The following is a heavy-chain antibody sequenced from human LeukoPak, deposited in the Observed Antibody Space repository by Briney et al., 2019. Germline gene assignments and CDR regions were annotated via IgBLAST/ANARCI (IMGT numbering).Heavy chain of an antibody. CDR2: IYTSGST. D-gene: IGHD4-4*01. CDR3: ARDYDGSNYNWFDP. CDR1: GGSISSYY. V-gene: IGHV4-4*07. Sequence: SETLSLTCTVSGGSISSYYWSWIRQPAGKGLEWIGRIYTSGSTNYNPSLKSRVTISVNTSKNQFSLKLSSVTAADTAVYYCARDYDGSNYNWFDPWGQGTLVTVSS. J-gene: IGHJ5*02.